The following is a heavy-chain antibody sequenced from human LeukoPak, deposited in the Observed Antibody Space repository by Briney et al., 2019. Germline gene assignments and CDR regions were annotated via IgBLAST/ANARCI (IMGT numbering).Heavy chain of an antibody. Sequence: GGSLRLSCAASGFTFSSYWMSWVRQAPGKGLEWVANIKQDGSEKYYVDSVKGRFTISRDNAKNSLYLQMNSLKAEDTAVYYCAREYIRVVDSPYYFDYWGQGTLVTVSS. D-gene: IGHD1-14*01. CDR3: AREYIRVVDSPYYFDY. CDR2: IKQDGSEK. CDR1: GFTFSSYW. J-gene: IGHJ4*02. V-gene: IGHV3-7*01.